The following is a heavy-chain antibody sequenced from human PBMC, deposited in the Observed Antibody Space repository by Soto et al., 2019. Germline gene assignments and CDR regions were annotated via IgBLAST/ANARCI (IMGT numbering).Heavy chain of an antibody. J-gene: IGHJ4*02. D-gene: IGHD5-18*01. CDR1: GGSISSGDYY. CDR3: ANNSYGYICYDY. Sequence: QVQLQESGPGLVKPSQTLSLTCTVSGGSISSGDYYWSWIRQPPGKGLEWMGYIYYSGRTYYKPYSKNRFXXXVXXSMNPFSLKLSSVTAAETSVDYWANNSYGYICYDYWGQGTLVTVSS. V-gene: IGHV4-30-4*01. CDR2: IYYSGRT.